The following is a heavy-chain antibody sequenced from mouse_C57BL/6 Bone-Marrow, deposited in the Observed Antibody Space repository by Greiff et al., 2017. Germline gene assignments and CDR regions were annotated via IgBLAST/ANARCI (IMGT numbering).Heavy chain of an antibody. V-gene: IGHV1-55*01. Sequence: QVQLQQPGAALVKPGASVKMSCKASGYTFTSYWLTWVKQRPGQGLEWIGDIYPGSGSTNYNEKFTSKATLTVDTSSRTAYMQLSSLTSKDSAVYYCAREWVYYYAMDYWGQGTSVTVSS. J-gene: IGHJ4*01. CDR1: GYTFTSYW. CDR3: AREWVYYYAMDY. CDR2: IYPGSGST. D-gene: IGHD1-3*01.